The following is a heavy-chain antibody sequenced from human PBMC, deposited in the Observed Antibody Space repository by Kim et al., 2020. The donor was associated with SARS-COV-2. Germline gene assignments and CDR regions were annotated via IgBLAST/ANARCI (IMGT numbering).Heavy chain of an antibody. V-gene: IGHV3-23*01. D-gene: IGHD1-20*01. Sequence: GGSLRLSCAASGFTFSSYVMTWVRQAPGKGLEWVSAISGSGGSTYYADSVKGRFTISRDNSKNTLYLQMNSLRAEDTAVYYCGKGAITGTSRGYFDYWGQGTLVTVSS. CDR1: GFTFSSYV. J-gene: IGHJ4*02. CDR2: ISGSGGST. CDR3: GKGAITGTSRGYFDY.